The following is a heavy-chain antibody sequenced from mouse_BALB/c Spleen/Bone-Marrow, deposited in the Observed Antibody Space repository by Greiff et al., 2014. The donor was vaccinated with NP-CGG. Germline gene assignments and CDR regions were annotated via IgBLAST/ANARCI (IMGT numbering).Heavy chain of an antibody. D-gene: IGHD2-2*01. J-gene: IGHJ4*01. V-gene: IGHV1-5*01. CDR1: GYSFTSYW. CDR2: IYPGNSDT. Sequence: VQLQQSGTVLARPGASVKMSCKASGYSFTSYWMHWVKQRPGQGLEWIGAIYPGNSDTSYNQKLKGKAKLTAVTSASTAYMELSSLTNEDSAVYYCTNGYDYYAMDYWGQGTSVTVSS. CDR3: TNGYDYYAMDY.